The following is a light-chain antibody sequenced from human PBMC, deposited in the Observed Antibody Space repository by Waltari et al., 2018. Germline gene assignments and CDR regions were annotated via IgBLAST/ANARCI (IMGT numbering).Light chain of an antibody. CDR3: CSYTSSRTWV. CDR1: SSVDGGYTH. CDR2: DVT. J-gene: IGLJ3*02. V-gene: IGLV2-14*03. Sequence: QSALTQPPSVPGSPGQAITTPATGTSSVDGGYTHVSWYQQHPGRAPKLMIYDVTKRPSGVSTRFSGSKSGNTASLTISGLQDEDEADYYCCSYTSSRTWVFGGGTKLTVL.